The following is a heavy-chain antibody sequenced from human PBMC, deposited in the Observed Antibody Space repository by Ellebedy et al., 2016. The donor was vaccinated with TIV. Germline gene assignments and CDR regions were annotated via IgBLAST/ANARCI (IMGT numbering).Heavy chain of an antibody. D-gene: IGHD5-18*01. CDR1: GDSMTSYY. J-gene: IGHJ6*02. CDR2: VFERRTT. Sequence: MPSETLSLTCSVSGDSMTSYYWSWIRQTPGGGLEWIGNVFERRTTNYNPSLRGRVTISVDTTKEQVSLKLSSVTAADTAKYFCARSLRSYGYGDYYYFALDVWGQGTTVTVSS. V-gene: IGHV4-59*01. CDR3: ARSLRSYGYGDYYYFALDV.